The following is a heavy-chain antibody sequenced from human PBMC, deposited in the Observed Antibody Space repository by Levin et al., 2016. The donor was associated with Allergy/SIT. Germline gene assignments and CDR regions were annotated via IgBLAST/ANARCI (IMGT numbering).Heavy chain of an antibody. D-gene: IGHD3-10*01. V-gene: IGHV1-69*04. J-gene: IGHJ6*02. CDR2: IIPILGIA. CDR3: ARGYYYGSGGHQRLYYGMDV. Sequence: WVRQAPGQGLEWMGRIIPILGIANYAQKFQGRVTITADKSTSTAYMELSSLRSEDTAVYYCARGYYYGSGGHQRLYYGMDVWGQGTTVTVSS.